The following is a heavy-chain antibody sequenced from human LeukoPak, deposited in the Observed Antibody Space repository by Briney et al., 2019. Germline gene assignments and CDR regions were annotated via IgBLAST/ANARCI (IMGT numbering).Heavy chain of an antibody. CDR1: GGSISSYY. CDR2: IYYSGST. Sequence: SETLSLTCTVSGGSISSYYWSWIRQPPGKGLEWIGYIYYSGSTYYNPSLKSRVTISVDTSKNQFSLKLSSVTAADTAVYYCARAWIAVAGNAFDIWGQGTMVTVSS. D-gene: IGHD6-19*01. J-gene: IGHJ3*02. CDR3: ARAWIAVAGNAFDI. V-gene: IGHV4-59*08.